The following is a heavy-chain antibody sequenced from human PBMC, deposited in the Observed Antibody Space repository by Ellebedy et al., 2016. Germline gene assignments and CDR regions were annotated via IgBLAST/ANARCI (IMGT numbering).Heavy chain of an antibody. Sequence: GSLRLXXTVSGGSISSSRYYLGWIRQPPGKGLEWIGSIYYSGSTYYNPSLKSRVTISVDTSKNQFSLKLSSVTAADTAVYYCARQEGYYRAFDIWGQGTMVTVSS. V-gene: IGHV4-39*01. J-gene: IGHJ3*02. CDR1: GGSISSSRYY. CDR2: IYYSGST. CDR3: ARQEGYYRAFDI. D-gene: IGHD3-22*01.